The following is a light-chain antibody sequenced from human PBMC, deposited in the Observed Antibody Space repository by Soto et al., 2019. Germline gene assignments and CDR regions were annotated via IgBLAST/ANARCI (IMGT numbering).Light chain of an antibody. CDR2: DAS. CDR1: QSVSKY. CDR3: QQYNNWLPRT. V-gene: IGKV3-15*01. Sequence: EIVMTRSPVTLSVSPGETATLSCRASQSVSKYLAWYQQKSGQAPRLLIYDASIRATGIPARFSGSGSGTEFTLTISSLQSEDFAVYYCQQYNNWLPRTFGQGTKVEIK. J-gene: IGKJ1*01.